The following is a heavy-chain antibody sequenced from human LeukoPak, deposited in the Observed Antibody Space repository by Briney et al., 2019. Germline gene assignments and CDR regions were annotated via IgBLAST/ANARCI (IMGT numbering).Heavy chain of an antibody. CDR2: IYYSVNT. CDR3: ARHQYSGSYYHY. J-gene: IGHJ4*02. V-gene: IGHV4-39*01. D-gene: IGHD1-26*01. CDR1: GGSVSISSYF. Sequence: SETLSLTCNVSGGSVSISSYFWGWIRQPPGKGLEWFGSIYYSVNTHYNSSLKRRVTISIDTSKNQFSLRLTSVTAANTAVYYFARHQYSGSYYHYWGEGTLVTVPS.